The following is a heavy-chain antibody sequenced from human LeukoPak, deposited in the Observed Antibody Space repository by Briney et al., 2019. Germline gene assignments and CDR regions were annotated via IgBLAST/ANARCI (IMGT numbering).Heavy chain of an antibody. Sequence: QPGGSLRLSCAASGFTFSRYWMHWVRQAPGKGLMWVSRISPDGSTTLYADSVKGRFTVSRDNAKNTLYLQMNSLRAEDTAVYYCARGGIMVRGVYYWGQGTLVTVSS. V-gene: IGHV3-74*03. CDR2: ISPDGSTT. D-gene: IGHD3-10*01. CDR3: ARGGIMVRGVYY. J-gene: IGHJ4*02. CDR1: GFTFSRYW.